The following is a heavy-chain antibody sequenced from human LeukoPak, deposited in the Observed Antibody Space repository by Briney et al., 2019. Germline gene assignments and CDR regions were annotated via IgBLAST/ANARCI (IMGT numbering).Heavy chain of an antibody. CDR1: GGTFISYA. J-gene: IGHJ3*02. CDR2: IIPIFGTA. Sequence: ASVKVSCKASGGTFISYAISWVRQAPGQGLEWMGGIIPIFGTANYAQKFQGRVTITADESTGTAYMELSSLRSEDTAVYYCASHPYYYDSSGYWNAFDIWGQGTMVTVSS. D-gene: IGHD3-22*01. CDR3: ASHPYYYDSSGYWNAFDI. V-gene: IGHV1-69*13.